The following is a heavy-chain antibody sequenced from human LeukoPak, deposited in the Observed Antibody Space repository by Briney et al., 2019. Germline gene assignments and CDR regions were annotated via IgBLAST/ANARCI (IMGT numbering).Heavy chain of an antibody. CDR1: GYSISSGYY. Sequence: SETLSLTCAVSGYSISSGYYWGWFRQPPGKGLEWIGCMYHSGSTYYNPSLKSRVTISVDTSKNQFSLKLSSVTAADTAVYYCAGQGGSSSPYYYYYMDVWGKGTTVTVSS. CDR2: MYHSGST. D-gene: IGHD6-13*01. CDR3: AGQGGSSSPYYYYYMDV. V-gene: IGHV4-38-2*01. J-gene: IGHJ6*03.